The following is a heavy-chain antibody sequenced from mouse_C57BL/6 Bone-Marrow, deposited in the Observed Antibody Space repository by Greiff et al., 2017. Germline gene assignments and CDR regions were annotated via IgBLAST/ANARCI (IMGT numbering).Heavy chain of an antibody. CDR1: GYTFTDYE. CDR2: IDPETGGT. D-gene: IGHD2-12*01. Sequence: QVHVKQSGAELVRPGASVTLSCKASGYTFTDYEMHWVKQTPVHGLEWIGAIDPETGGTAYNQKFKGKAILTADKYSSTASMELRSLSSEDSAVYFCTGECYYWFAHWGQGTLVTVSA. V-gene: IGHV1-15*01. J-gene: IGHJ3*01. CDR3: TGECYYWFAH.